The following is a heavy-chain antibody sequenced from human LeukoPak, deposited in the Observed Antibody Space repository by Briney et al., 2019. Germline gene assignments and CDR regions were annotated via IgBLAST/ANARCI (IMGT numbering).Heavy chain of an antibody. D-gene: IGHD3-10*01. V-gene: IGHV3-23*01. CDR2: ISGSGGST. J-gene: IGHJ4*02. CDR3: AGNWVPDSAGEVLLWFGELLYFDC. Sequence: RGSLRLSCAASGFTFSSYAMSWVRQAPGRGLEWVSAISGSGGSTYYADSVKGRFTISRDNSKNTLYLQMNSLRAEDTAVYYCAGNWVPDSAGEVLLWFGELLYFDCWGQGTLVTVSS. CDR1: GFTFSSYA.